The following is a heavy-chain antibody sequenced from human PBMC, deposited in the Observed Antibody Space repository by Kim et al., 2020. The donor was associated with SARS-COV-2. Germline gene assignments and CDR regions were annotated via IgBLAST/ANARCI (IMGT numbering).Heavy chain of an antibody. CDR2: T. CDR3: ARASSADAFDI. Sequence: TNYAQKFQGWVTMTRDTSISTAYMELSRLRSDDTAVYYCARASSADAFDIWGQGTMVTVSS. V-gene: IGHV1-2*04. J-gene: IGHJ3*02.